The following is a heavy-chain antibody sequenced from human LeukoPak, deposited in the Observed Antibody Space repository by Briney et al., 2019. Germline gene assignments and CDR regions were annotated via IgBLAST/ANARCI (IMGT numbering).Heavy chain of an antibody. CDR3: ARRLRQQLVQYNWFDP. CDR1: GGSFSGYY. CDR2: INHSGST. D-gene: IGHD6-13*01. Sequence: PSETLSLTCAVSGGSFSGYYWSWIRQPPGKGLEWIGEINHSGSTNYNPSLMSRGTISVDTSKNQFSLKLSSVTAADTAVYYCARRLRQQLVQYNWFDPWGQGTLVTVSS. J-gene: IGHJ5*02. V-gene: IGHV4-34*01.